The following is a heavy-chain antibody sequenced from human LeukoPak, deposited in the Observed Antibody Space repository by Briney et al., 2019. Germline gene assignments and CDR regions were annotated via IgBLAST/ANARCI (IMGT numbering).Heavy chain of an antibody. Sequence: SVKFSCKASGGTFSSYAISWVRQAPGQGLEWMGGIIPIFGTANYAQKFQGRVTITTDESTSTAYMELSSLRSEDTAVYYCARVSDYCSSTSCYDNYYYYYMDVWGKGTTVTVSS. D-gene: IGHD2-2*01. J-gene: IGHJ6*03. CDR2: IIPIFGTA. CDR1: GGTFSSYA. V-gene: IGHV1-69*05. CDR3: ARVSDYCSSTSCYDNYYYYYMDV.